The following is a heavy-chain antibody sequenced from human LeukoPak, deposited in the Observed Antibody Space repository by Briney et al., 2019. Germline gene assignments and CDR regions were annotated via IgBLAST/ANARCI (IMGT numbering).Heavy chain of an antibody. J-gene: IGHJ4*02. V-gene: IGHV4-59*11. CDR1: GGSISSHY. CDR3: ARVNSGWYFDY. D-gene: IGHD6-19*01. Sequence: SETLSLTCIVSGGSISSHYWAWIRQPPGKGLEYIGYIYYTGRTNYNPSLKSRVTISVDRSKNQFSLKLTSVTAEDTAAYYCARVNSGWYFDYWGQGTLVTVSS. CDR2: IYYTGRT.